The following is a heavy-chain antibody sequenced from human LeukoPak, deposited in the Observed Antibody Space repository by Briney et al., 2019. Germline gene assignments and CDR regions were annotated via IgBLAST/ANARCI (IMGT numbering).Heavy chain of an antibody. Sequence: GGSLRLSCAASGFTFSSYGTHWVRQAPGKGLEWVAVISYDGSNKYYADSVKGRFTISRDNSKNTLYLQMNSLRAEDTAVYYCAKAGSSGWHNYYYYGMDVWGQGTTVTVSS. CDR3: AKAGSSGWHNYYYYGMDV. D-gene: IGHD6-19*01. V-gene: IGHV3-30*18. J-gene: IGHJ6*02. CDR2: ISYDGSNK. CDR1: GFTFSSYG.